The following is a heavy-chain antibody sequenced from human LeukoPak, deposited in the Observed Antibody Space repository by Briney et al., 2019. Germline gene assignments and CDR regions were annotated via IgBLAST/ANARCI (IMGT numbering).Heavy chain of an antibody. CDR2: LHADGNEK. V-gene: IGHV3-7*01. J-gene: IGHJ4*02. CDR1: GFSLSGYW. CDR3: ARGGYSFDY. D-gene: IGHD5-12*01. Sequence: GGSLRLSCAASGFSLSGYWMSWVRQAPGKGLEWVARLHADGNEKNFVGSVQGRFTVSRDNAKNSLYLQMSSLRVEDTAVYYCARGGYSFDYLGQGTLVTVSS.